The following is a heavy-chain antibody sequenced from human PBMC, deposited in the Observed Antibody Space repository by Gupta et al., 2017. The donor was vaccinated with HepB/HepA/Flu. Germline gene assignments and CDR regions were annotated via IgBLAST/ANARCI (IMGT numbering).Heavy chain of an antibody. CDR3: ARAGDDQLRSLPYYYYFMDV. CDR1: GGSVSSGSQY. CDR2: VFSSGTT. V-gene: IGHV4-61*01. D-gene: IGHD2-2*01. Sequence: VHLQESGPGLVKPSATLSLTCSVSGGSVSSGSQYWSWIRQPPGKGLEWIGYVFSSGTTKYNPSLKSRVTISLDTSKNQFSLNLSSMTAADTAVYYCARAGDDQLRSLPYYYYFMDVWGKGTTVTVSS. J-gene: IGHJ6*03.